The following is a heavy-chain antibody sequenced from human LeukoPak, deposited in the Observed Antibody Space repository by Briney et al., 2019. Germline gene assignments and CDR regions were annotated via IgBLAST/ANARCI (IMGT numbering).Heavy chain of an antibody. Sequence: ASVKVSCKASGYTFTSYYMHWVRQPPAQGLEWMGIINPSGGSTSYAQKFQGRVTMTRDTSTSTVYMELSSLRSEDTAVYYCAGIAAADRAFDIWGQGTMVTVSS. J-gene: IGHJ3*02. CDR1: GYTFTSYY. CDR2: INPSGGST. CDR3: AGIAAADRAFDI. D-gene: IGHD6-13*01. V-gene: IGHV1-46*01.